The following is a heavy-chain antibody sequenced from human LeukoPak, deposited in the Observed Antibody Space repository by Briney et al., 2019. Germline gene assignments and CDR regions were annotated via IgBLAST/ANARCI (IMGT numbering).Heavy chain of an antibody. J-gene: IGHJ3*02. D-gene: IGHD6-19*01. CDR1: GFNFSRHG. V-gene: IGHV3-33*01. CDR2: IWYDGSNE. Sequence: GRSLRLSCAASGFNFSRHGMHWVRQAPGKGLEWVAVIWYDGSNEDYAESVKGRFTISRDNSKNTLYLQMNSLRAEDTAVYYCARSSSGWYGGAFDIWGQGTMVTVSS. CDR3: ARSSSGWYGGAFDI.